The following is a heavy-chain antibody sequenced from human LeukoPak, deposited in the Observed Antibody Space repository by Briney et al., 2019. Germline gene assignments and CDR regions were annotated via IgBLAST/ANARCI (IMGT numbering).Heavy chain of an antibody. V-gene: IGHV1-18*01. CDR1: GYTFTSYG. Sequence: ASVKVSCKASGYTFTSYGISWVRQAPGQGLEWRGWISAYNGNTNYAQKLQGRVTMTTDTSTSTAYMELRSLRSDDTAVYYCARDPPRYYDSSGSDTFDIWGQGTMVTVSS. CDR3: ARDPPRYYDSSGSDTFDI. D-gene: IGHD3-22*01. J-gene: IGHJ3*02. CDR2: ISAYNGNT.